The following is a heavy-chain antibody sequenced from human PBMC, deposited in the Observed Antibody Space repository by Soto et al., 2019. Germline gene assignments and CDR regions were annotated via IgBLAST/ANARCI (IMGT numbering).Heavy chain of an antibody. CDR1: GGSISGYY. Sequence: SETLSLTCTVSGGSISGYYWTWIRQPPGKGLEWVGYTYHTGSTKYNPSLKGRVTISLDTSKSQFFLKLTSVTAADTAIYFCARDKGPNASPRVYHMDVWGKGTTVTVSS. CDR2: TYHTGST. J-gene: IGHJ6*03. CDR3: ARDKGPNASPRVYHMDV. V-gene: IGHV4-59*01.